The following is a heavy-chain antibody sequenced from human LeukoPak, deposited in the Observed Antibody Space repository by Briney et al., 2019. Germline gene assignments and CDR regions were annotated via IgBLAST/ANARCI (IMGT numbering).Heavy chain of an antibody. CDR1: GFTFSSYA. CDR2: ISGSGGST. V-gene: IGHV3-23*01. J-gene: IGHJ4*02. CDR3: SKGGFRWNGDYCSYFDH. Sequence: GGSLRLSCAASGFTFSSYAMSWVRQAPGKGLEWVSAISGSGGSTYYADSVKGRFTISRDNSKNTLYLQMNSLRAEDTAVYYVSKGGFRWNGDYCSYFDHWGQGTLVTVSS. D-gene: IGHD4-17*01.